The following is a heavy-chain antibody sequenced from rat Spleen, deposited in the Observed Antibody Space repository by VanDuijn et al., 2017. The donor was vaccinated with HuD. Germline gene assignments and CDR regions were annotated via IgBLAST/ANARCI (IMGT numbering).Heavy chain of an antibody. CDR1: GFSLNSYS. V-gene: IGHV2-1*01. Sequence: QVQLKESGPGLVQPSETLSLTCTVSGFSLNSYSVHWVRQPPGKGLEWMGGIWGDGSTDYNSALKSRLSISRDTSKSQVFLKMNSLQTDDTAIYFCTRTYSSYIYVMDAWGQGASVTVSS. CDR2: IWGDGST. D-gene: IGHD1-2*01. CDR3: TRTYSSYIYVMDA. J-gene: IGHJ4*01.